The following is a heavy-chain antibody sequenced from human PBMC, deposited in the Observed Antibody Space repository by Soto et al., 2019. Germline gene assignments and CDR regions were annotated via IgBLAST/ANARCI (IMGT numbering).Heavy chain of an antibody. CDR2: VIPILGMA. Sequence: QVQLVQSGAEVKKPGSSVKVSCEASGGTFSSYSFSWVRQAPGQGLEWMGRVIPILGMANYAQKFQGRVTIAADKSTSTVDMELSSLGSEDTAVYYCARGGAVVVPGAVDRHNWFDPWGQGTLVTVSS. CDR1: GGTFSSYS. D-gene: IGHD2-2*01. J-gene: IGHJ5*02. V-gene: IGHV1-69*02. CDR3: ARGGAVVVPGAVDRHNWFDP.